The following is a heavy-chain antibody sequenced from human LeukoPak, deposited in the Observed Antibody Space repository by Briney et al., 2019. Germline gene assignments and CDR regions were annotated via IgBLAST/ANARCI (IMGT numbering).Heavy chain of an antibody. D-gene: IGHD4-11*01. Sequence: ASVKVSCKASGFRFTSFGVSWVRQAPGQGLEWMVWISTYIGVTHYAEKFEDRVTMTIDTSTTTAYMELRSLTYDDTAVYYCARDSDYSGNGNGDWFDPWGQGTVVTVSS. CDR3: ARDSDYSGNGNGDWFDP. CDR1: GFRFTSFG. CDR2: ISTYIGVT. V-gene: IGHV1-18*04. J-gene: IGHJ5*02.